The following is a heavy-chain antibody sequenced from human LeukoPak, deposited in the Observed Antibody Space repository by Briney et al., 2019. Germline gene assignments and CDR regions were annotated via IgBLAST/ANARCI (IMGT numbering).Heavy chain of an antibody. Sequence: SVNLSCKASGGTFSIYTISWVRQAPGQALEWMGRIIPILVIANYAQKIQGRVTITAEKSTRTTYMELSSLRSEDTAVYYWAREDGYCSSTSCEYYYGMDVWGQGTTATVSS. J-gene: IGHJ6*02. CDR1: GGTFSIYT. V-gene: IGHV1-69*04. D-gene: IGHD2-2*01. CDR2: IIPILVIA. CDR3: AREDGYCSSTSCEYYYGMDV.